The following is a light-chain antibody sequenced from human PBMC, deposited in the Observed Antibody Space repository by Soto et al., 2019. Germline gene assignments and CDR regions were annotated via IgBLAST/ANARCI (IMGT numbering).Light chain of an antibody. CDR1: SSNIGAGYD. Sequence: QSVLTQPPSVSGAPGQRVTISCTGSSSNIGAGYDVHWYQQLPGTAPKLLMYRNNQRPSGVPDRFSGSKSGTSASLVISGLRSEDEADYYCTAWDVSLGGPAFGGGTKVTVL. CDR2: RNN. CDR3: TAWDVSLGGPA. V-gene: IGLV1-47*01. J-gene: IGLJ3*02.